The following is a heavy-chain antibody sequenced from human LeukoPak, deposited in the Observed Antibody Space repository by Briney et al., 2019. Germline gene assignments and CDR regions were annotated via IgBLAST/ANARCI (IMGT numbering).Heavy chain of an antibody. CDR2: IYYSGST. V-gene: IGHV4-59*08. J-gene: IGHJ3*02. CDR3: ARHLSYYYDSSGYYSDAFDI. CDR1: GGSISSYY. Sequence: SETLSLTCTVSGGSISSYYWSWIRQPPGKGLEWIGYIYYSGSTNYNPSLKSRVTISVDTSKNQFSLKLSSVTAADTAVYYCARHLSYYYDSSGYYSDAFDIWGQGTMVTVSS. D-gene: IGHD3-22*01.